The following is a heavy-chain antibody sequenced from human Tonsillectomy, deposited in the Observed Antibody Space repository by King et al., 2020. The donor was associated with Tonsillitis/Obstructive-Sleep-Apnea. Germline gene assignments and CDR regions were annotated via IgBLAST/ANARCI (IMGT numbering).Heavy chain of an antibody. Sequence: VQLVESGGGLVQPGGSLRLSCAASGFTVSNNYMSWVRQAPGKGLEWVSVIYSGGTTYYADSVKGRFTISRHNSKNTLYLQMNRLRAEDSAVYYCATLDGTPAYWGQGTLVTVSS. V-gene: IGHV3-53*04. CDR1: GFTVSNNY. CDR2: IYSGGTT. CDR3: ATLDGTPAY. J-gene: IGHJ4*02.